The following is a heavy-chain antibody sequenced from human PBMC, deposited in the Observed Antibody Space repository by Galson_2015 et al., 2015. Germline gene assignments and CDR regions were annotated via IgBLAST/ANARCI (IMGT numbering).Heavy chain of an antibody. CDR2: ISSSGSTI. CDR1: GFTFSDYY. J-gene: IGHJ1*01. Sequence: SLRLSCAASGFTFSDYYMRWIRQAPGKGLEWVSYISSSGSTIYYADSVKGRFTISRYNAKNSLSLQMNSLSAEDTAVYYCARDGDAYCGGDCYPEYFQHWGQGTLVTVSS. D-gene: IGHD2-21*01. CDR3: ARDGDAYCGGDCYPEYFQH. V-gene: IGHV3-11*01.